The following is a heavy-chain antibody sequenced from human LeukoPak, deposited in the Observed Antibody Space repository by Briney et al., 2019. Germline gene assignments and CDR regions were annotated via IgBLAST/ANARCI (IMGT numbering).Heavy chain of an antibody. V-gene: IGHV4-59*01. D-gene: IGHD6-6*01. Sequence: SETLSLTCTVSDGSISGYYWSWIRQPPGKGLEWIGYVHYTGSTNYNPSLKSRVTISVDTSKNQFSLKLSSVTAADTAVYYCARAYSSSSFYFDYWGQGTLVTVSS. CDR3: ARAYSSSSFYFDY. CDR1: DGSISGYY. J-gene: IGHJ4*02. CDR2: VHYTGST.